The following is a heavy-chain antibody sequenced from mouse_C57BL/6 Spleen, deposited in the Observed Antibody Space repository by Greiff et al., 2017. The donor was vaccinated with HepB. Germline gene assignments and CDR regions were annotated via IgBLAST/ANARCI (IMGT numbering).Heavy chain of an antibody. D-gene: IGHD1-1*01. V-gene: IGHV1-4*01. CDR3: ARGIYYYGSSYGYFDY. J-gene: IGHJ2*01. CDR1: GYTFTSYT. CDR2: INPSSGYT. Sequence: QVQLQQSGAELARPGASVKMSCKASGYTFTSYTMHWVKQRPGQGLEWIGYINPSSGYTKYNQKFKDKATLTADKSSSTAYMQLSSLTSEDSAVYYCARGIYYYGSSYGYFDYWGQGTTLTVSS.